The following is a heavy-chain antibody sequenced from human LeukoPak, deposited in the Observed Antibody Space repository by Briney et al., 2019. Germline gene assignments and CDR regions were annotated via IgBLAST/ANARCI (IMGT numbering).Heavy chain of an antibody. CDR3: TTDRRGYSSGWYELDYYYYMDV. CDR1: GFTFSNAW. CDR2: IKSKTDGGTT. J-gene: IGHJ6*03. V-gene: IGHV3-15*01. Sequence: GGSLRLSCAASGFTFSNAWMSWVRQAPGKGLEWVGRIKSKTDGGTTDYAAPVKGRFTISRDDSKNTLYLQMNSLKTEDTAVYYCTTDRRGYSSGWYELDYYYYMDVWGKGTTVTVSS. D-gene: IGHD6-19*01.